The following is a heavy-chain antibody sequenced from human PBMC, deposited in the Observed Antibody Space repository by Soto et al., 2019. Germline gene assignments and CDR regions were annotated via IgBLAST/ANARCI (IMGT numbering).Heavy chain of an antibody. CDR2: ISTSGSSI. J-gene: IGHJ6*02. Sequence: WVSLRLPGAASGFVFDNDEMNWVRQAPGKWLEWVSYISTSGSSIYYADSVKGRFTISRDNAKNSLYLQMNSLRAEDTAVNYCASNMPVATPCYYYAMDVWGQGTTVTVSS. D-gene: IGHD5-12*01. CDR3: ASNMPVATPCYYYAMDV. CDR1: GFVFDNDE. V-gene: IGHV3-48*03.